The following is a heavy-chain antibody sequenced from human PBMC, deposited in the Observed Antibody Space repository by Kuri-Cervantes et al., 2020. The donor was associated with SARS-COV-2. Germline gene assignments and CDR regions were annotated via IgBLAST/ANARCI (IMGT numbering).Heavy chain of an antibody. V-gene: IGHV4-61*05. CDR2: INYSGSS. J-gene: IGHJ4*02. CDR3: ARLGSGWPGIDF. D-gene: IGHD6-19*01. CDR1: GGSISSSSYY. Sequence: LSCTVSGGSISSSSYYWGWIRQPPGKGLEWIGFINYSGSSNYNPSLKSRVSISVDTSKNQFSLRLSSVTAADTAVYYCARLGSGWPGIDFWGQGTLVTVSS.